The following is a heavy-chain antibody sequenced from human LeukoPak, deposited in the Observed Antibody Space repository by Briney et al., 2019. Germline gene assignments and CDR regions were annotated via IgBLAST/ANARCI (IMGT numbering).Heavy chain of an antibody. CDR1: GFIFRSHA. J-gene: IGHJ5*02. Sequence: GGSLRLSCAASGFIFRSHAMSWVRQAPGKGLEWVSAISGSGSSTYYADSVKGRFTIFRDNSKNTVYLQMNSLRAEDTAVYYCARVYGSGTYSSEPNWFDPWGQGTLVTVSS. V-gene: IGHV3-23*01. CDR2: ISGSGSST. D-gene: IGHD3-10*01. CDR3: ARVYGSGTYSSEPNWFDP.